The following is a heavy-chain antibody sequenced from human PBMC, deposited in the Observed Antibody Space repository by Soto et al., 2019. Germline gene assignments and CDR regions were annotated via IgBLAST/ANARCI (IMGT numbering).Heavy chain of an antibody. CDR1: GGTFSSYA. D-gene: IGHD6-6*01. V-gene: IGHV1-69*13. Sequence: SVKVSCKASGGTFSSYAISWVRQAPGQGLEWMGGIIPIFGTANYAQKFQGRVTITADESTSTAYMELSSLRSEDTAVYYCARGSSIRDTTSYYYYGMDVWGQGTTVTVSS. CDR2: IIPIFGTA. J-gene: IGHJ6*02. CDR3: ARGSSIRDTTSYYYYGMDV.